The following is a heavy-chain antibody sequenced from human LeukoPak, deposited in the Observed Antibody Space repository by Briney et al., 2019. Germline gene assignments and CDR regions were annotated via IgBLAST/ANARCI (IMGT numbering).Heavy chain of an antibody. J-gene: IGHJ4*02. V-gene: IGHV4-4*09. CDR1: DGSISNYY. D-gene: IGHD2-8*02. CDR2: IYTSGST. CDR3: ARHLTGSSVCIEY. Sequence: SETLSLTCTVSDGSISNYYWSWIRQPPGKGLEWIGYIYTSGSTNYNPSLKSRVTISIDTSKNQFSLKLSSVTAADTAVYYCARHLTGSSVCIEYWGQGTLVTVSS.